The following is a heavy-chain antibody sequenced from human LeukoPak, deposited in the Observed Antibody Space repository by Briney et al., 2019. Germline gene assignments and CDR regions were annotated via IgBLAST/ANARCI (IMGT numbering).Heavy chain of an antibody. Sequence: ASVKVSCKASGYTFTSYGISWVRQAPGQGLEWMGWISAYNGNTNYAQKLQGRVTMTTDTSTSTAYMELRSLRSDDTAVYYCARMGEYYDILTGYYEKYYFDYWGQGTLVPVSS. J-gene: IGHJ4*02. CDR2: ISAYNGNT. CDR3: ARMGEYYDILTGYYEKYYFDY. V-gene: IGHV1-18*01. CDR1: GYTFTSYG. D-gene: IGHD3-9*01.